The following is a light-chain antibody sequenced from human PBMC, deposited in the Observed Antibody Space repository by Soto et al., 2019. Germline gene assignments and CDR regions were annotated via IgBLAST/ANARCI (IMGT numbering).Light chain of an antibody. Sequence: QSVLTQPPSASGTPGQRVTISCSGGSSNIGSNTVNWYQQLPGMAPKLLIYSNDQGPSGVPDRFSGSKSGTSASLAISGLQPEDEADYYCAAWDDSLIGVVFGGGTQLTVL. CDR2: SND. J-gene: IGLJ2*01. V-gene: IGLV1-44*01. CDR1: SSNIGSNT. CDR3: AAWDDSLIGVV.